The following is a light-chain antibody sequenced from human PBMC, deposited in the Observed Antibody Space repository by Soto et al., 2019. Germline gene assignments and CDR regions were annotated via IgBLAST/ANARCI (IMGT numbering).Light chain of an antibody. Sequence: QSALTQPASGSGSPGQSITISCTGTSSDVGGYNYVSWYQQHPGKAPKLMIYDVSNRPSGVSNRFSGSKSGNTASLTISGLQAEDEADYYCSSYTSSSTWVFGGGTKLTVL. CDR3: SSYTSSSTWV. CDR2: DVS. CDR1: SSDVGGYNY. J-gene: IGLJ3*02. V-gene: IGLV2-14*01.